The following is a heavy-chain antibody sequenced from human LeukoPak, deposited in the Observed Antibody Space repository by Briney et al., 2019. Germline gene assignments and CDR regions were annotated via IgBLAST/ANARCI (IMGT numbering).Heavy chain of an antibody. CDR3: ARVSPPGFSYGYFDS. CDR1: GYTFTSYF. D-gene: IGHD5-18*01. J-gene: IGHJ4*02. CDR2: INPTGGST. Sequence: APVKVSCKASGYTFTSYFMNWVRQAPGQGLEWMGIINPTGGSTSYAQKFQGRLTMTRDTSTGTVYMDLSSLSSEDTAVYFCARVSPPGFSYGYFDSWGQGTLVTVSS. V-gene: IGHV1-46*01.